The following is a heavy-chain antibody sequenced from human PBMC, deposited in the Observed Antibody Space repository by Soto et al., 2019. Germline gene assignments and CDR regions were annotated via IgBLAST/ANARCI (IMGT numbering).Heavy chain of an antibody. CDR2: IFSSGST. CDR1: GGSINTFY. D-gene: IGHD1-26*01. J-gene: IGHJ4*02. CDR3: ARRHSLYRGSVPSDYFDY. Sequence: SETLSLTCTVSGGSINTFYWSWVRQPAGKGLEWIGRIFSSGSTSFNPSLESRVAMSVDTSKNHFSLNLSSVTAADMAMYYCARRHSLYRGSVPSDYFDYWGQGTLVTVSS. V-gene: IGHV4-4*07.